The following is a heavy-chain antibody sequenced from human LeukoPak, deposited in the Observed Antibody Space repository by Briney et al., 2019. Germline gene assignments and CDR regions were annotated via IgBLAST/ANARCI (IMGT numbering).Heavy chain of an antibody. D-gene: IGHD3-10*01. Sequence: PSETLSLTYTVSGGSISSSSYYWGWIRQPPGKGLEWIGSIYYSGSTYYNPSLKSRVTISVDTSKNQFSLKLSSVTAADTAVYYCAREFAWFGELSSYAFDIWGQGTMVTVSS. CDR3: AREFAWFGELSSYAFDI. J-gene: IGHJ3*02. V-gene: IGHV4-39*02. CDR2: IYYSGST. CDR1: GGSISSSSYY.